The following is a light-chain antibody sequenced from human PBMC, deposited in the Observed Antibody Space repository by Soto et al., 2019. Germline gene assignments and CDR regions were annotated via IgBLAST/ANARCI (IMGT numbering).Light chain of an antibody. J-gene: IGKJ1*01. CDR1: QSVSSSY. V-gene: IGKV3-20*01. CDR3: QQYGSSPRGT. CDR2: GAS. Sequence: EIVLTQSPGTLSLSPGERATLSCRASQSVSSSYLAWYQQKPGQAPRLLIYGASSRATGIPDRFNGSGSGTDFTLTISRLEPEDFAVYYCQQYGSSPRGTFGQGTKVEIK.